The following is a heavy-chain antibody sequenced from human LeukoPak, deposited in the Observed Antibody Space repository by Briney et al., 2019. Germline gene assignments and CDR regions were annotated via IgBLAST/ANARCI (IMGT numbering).Heavy chain of an antibody. Sequence: SETLSLTCTVSGGSISSYYWSWIRQPPGKGLEWIGYIYYSGSTNYNPSLKSRVTISVDTSKNQFSLKLSSVTAADTAVYYCARFYGDHPNGAFDIWGQGTMVTVSS. CDR2: IYYSGST. CDR3: ARFYGDHPNGAFDI. J-gene: IGHJ3*02. V-gene: IGHV4-59*08. D-gene: IGHD4-17*01. CDR1: GGSISSYY.